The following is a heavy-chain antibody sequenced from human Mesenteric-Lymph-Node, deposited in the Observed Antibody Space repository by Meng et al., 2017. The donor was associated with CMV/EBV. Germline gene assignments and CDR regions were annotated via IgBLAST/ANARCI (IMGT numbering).Heavy chain of an antibody. CDR3: AKDRNVLMVYANPFDY. CDR1: GFTFSTNT. D-gene: IGHD2-8*01. CDR2: ISGGGRNT. J-gene: IGHJ4*02. V-gene: IGHV3-23*01. Sequence: GGSLRLSCEASGFTFSTNTMNWVRQAPGKGLEWVSAISGGGRNTYYADSVKGRFTISRDNSKNTLFLQMSSLRAEDTATYYCAKDRNVLMVYANPFDYWGQGTLVTVSS.